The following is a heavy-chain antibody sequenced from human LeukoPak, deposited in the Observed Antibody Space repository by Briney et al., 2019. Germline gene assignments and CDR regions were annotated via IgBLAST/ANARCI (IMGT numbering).Heavy chain of an antibody. V-gene: IGHV1-46*01. Sequence: GASVKVSCKASGYTFTSYYMHWVRQAPGQGLEWMGIISTSGGNTGYAQKFQGRIIMTRDTSTSTVYLDLRSLRSDDTAVYYCARVWVGATKAGYGYWGQGTLGTVSP. CDR1: GYTFTSYY. CDR2: ISTSGGNT. J-gene: IGHJ4*02. D-gene: IGHD5-12*01. CDR3: ARVWVGATKAGYGY.